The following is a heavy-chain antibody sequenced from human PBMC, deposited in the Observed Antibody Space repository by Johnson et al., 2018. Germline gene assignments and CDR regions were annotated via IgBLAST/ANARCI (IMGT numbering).Heavy chain of an antibody. CDR1: GFTVGSKY. V-gene: IGHV3-53*01. J-gene: IGHJ4*02. D-gene: IGHD2-21*02. CDR3: ASSVVTPGGFDY. CDR2: IYSTYRT. Sequence: EVQLVESGGGLVQPGGSLRLSCAASGFTVGSKYMIWVRPAPGKGLEWVSVIYSTYRTYYADYVRGRFTISTDNSENTLYLQMNSLRAEDTAIHYCASSVVTPGGFDYWGQGTLVTVSS.